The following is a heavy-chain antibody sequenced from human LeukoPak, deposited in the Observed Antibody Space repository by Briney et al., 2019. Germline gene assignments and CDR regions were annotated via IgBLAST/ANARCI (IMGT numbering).Heavy chain of an antibody. CDR2: ISSNSYNI. CDR3: ARVFVGTADY. J-gene: IGHJ4*02. D-gene: IGHD6-13*01. CDR1: GFMLSRYW. Sequence: PGGSLRLSCAASGFMLSRYWMHWVRQAPGKGLVWVSYISSNSYNIYHADSVKGRFTISRDNAENSLYLQMNSLRVEDTAVYYCARVFVGTADYWGQGTLVTVSS. V-gene: IGHV3-48*01.